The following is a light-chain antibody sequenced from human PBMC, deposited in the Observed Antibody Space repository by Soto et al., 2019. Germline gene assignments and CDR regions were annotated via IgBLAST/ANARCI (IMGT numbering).Light chain of an antibody. CDR2: EVT. CDR3: SSYTSSSPYV. CDR1: SSDVGRYDY. J-gene: IGLJ1*01. V-gene: IGLV2-14*01. Sequence: QSVLTQPDSVSGSPGQSIAISCTGTSSDVGRYDYVSWYQQHPGKAPKLIIYEVTNRPSGVPNRFSGSKSGNTASLTITGLQAEDEADYYCSSYTSSSPYVFGTGTKVTVL.